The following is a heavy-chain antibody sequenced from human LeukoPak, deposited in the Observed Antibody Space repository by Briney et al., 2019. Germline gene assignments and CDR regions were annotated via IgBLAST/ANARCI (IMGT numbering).Heavy chain of an antibody. D-gene: IGHD3-22*01. CDR2: IYYSGST. J-gene: IGHJ5*02. Sequence: SETLSLTCTVSGGSISSYYWSWIRQPPGKGLEWIGYIYYSGSTSYNPSLKSRVTISVDTSKNQFSLKLSSVTAADTAVYYCARHYYDSSGPNWFDPWGQGTLVTVSS. CDR1: GGSISSYY. V-gene: IGHV4-59*08. CDR3: ARHYYDSSGPNWFDP.